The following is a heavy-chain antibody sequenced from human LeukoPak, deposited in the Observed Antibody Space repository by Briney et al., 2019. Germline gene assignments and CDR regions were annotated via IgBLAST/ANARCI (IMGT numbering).Heavy chain of an antibody. J-gene: IGHJ3*02. CDR3: ARDPHSSGWQDAFDI. CDR1: GFTFSSYR. D-gene: IGHD6-19*01. V-gene: IGHV3-21*01. CDR2: ISSSSSYI. Sequence: GGSLRLSCAASGFTFSSYRMNWVRQAPGKGLEWVSSISSSSSYIYYADSVKGRFTISRDNAKNSLYLQMNSLRAEDTAVYYCARDPHSSGWQDAFDIWGQGTMVTVSS.